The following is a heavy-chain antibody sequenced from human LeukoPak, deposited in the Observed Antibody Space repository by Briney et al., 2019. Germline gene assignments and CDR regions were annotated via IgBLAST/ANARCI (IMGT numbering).Heavy chain of an antibody. CDR1: NGSFSNHF. Sequence: SETLSLTCTVSNGSFSNHFWSWIRQPPGKGLEWIGYISYSGSAHYDPSLKSRVTMSVDTSKNQFSLKLSSVTAADTAVYYCASGVAVDPDTFDIWGLGTLVTVSS. CDR3: ASGVAVDPDTFDI. J-gene: IGHJ3*02. CDR2: ISYSGSA. D-gene: IGHD6-19*01. V-gene: IGHV4-59*08.